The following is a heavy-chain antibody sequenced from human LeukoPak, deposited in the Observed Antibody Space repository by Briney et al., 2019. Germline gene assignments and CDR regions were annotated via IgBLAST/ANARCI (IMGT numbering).Heavy chain of an antibody. J-gene: IGHJ5*02. CDR1: GGSINSADYY. V-gene: IGHV4-30-4*01. Sequence: SETLSLTCTVSGGSINSADYYGSWIRQLPGQGLEWIGYIYYTGNTYYSPSLKNRVTISADTSKNQFSLKLSSVTAADTAVYYCARRPIYRIAAALFFDPWGQGTLVTVSS. CDR3: ARRPIYRIAAALFFDP. D-gene: IGHD6-13*01. CDR2: IYYTGNT.